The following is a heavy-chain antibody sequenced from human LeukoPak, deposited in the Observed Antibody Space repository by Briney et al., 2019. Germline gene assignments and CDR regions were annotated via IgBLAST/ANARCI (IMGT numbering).Heavy chain of an antibody. D-gene: IGHD3-16*02. Sequence: ASVKVSCKASGYTFTGYYIYWVRQAPGQGLEWMGWINPNSGGTNYAQKFQGRVTMTRDTSINTAYMELSRLRSDDTAVYYCARLIKPDDYVWGSYRNNAFDIWGQGTMVTVSS. CDR3: ARLIKPDDYVWGSYRNNAFDI. J-gene: IGHJ3*02. CDR1: GYTFTGYY. CDR2: INPNSGGT. V-gene: IGHV1-2*02.